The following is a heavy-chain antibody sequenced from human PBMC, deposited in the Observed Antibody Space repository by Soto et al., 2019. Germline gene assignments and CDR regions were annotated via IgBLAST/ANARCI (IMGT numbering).Heavy chain of an antibody. D-gene: IGHD2-2*01. CDR1: GGSIRSYY. V-gene: IGHV4-4*07. CDR3: ARETRDIVVVPDSQHGMDV. J-gene: IGHJ6*02. Sequence: SVIRSLTCPVSGGSIRSYYCTWIRQPGWKGMEWIGRIYTRVSTNYNPSLRSRVTMSVDTSKNQFSLKLSSVTAADTAVYYCARETRDIVVVPDSQHGMDVWAQGSTLTVSS. CDR2: IYTRVST.